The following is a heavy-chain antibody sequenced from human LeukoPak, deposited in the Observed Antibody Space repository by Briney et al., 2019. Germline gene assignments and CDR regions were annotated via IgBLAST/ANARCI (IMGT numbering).Heavy chain of an antibody. J-gene: IGHJ4*02. CDR3: AKRVGPTAFDS. CDR2: ISIGGANT. Sequence: PGGSLRLSCAASGFTFSSYAMSWVRQAPGKGLEWVSAISIGGANTYYADSVKGRFTISRDNSKNTLFLQMNSLRADDTAVYYCAKRVGPTAFDSWGQGTLVTVSS. D-gene: IGHD1-26*01. V-gene: IGHV3-23*01. CDR1: GFTFSSYA.